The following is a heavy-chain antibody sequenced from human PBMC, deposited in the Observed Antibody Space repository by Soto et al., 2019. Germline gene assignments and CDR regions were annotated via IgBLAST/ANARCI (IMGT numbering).Heavy chain of an antibody. D-gene: IGHD3-22*01. CDR3: ARSAVAITSVGYFDY. Sequence: QVQLQESGPGLVKPSDTLSLTCAVSGYSISSSNWWGWIRQPPGKGLEWIGYIYYSGSTYYNPSLKSRVTMSVDTSKNQSSLKLSSLYAVDTAVYYCARSAVAITSVGYFDYWGQGTLVTVSS. V-gene: IGHV4-28*01. CDR1: GYSISSSNW. J-gene: IGHJ4*02. CDR2: IYYSGST.